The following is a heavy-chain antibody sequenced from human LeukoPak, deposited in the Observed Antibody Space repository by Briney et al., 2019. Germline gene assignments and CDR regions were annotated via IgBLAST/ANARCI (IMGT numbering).Heavy chain of an antibody. V-gene: IGHV4-31*03. J-gene: IGHJ6*02. CDR3: ARDNWNYGSSMDV. CDR1: GGSISSGGYY. D-gene: IGHD1-7*01. CDR2: IYYSGST. Sequence: SQTLSLTCTVSGGSISSGGYYWSWIRQHPGKGLEWIGYIYYSGSTYYNPSLKSRVTISVDTSKNQFSLKLSSVTAADTAVYYCARDNWNYGSSMDVWGQGTTVTVSS.